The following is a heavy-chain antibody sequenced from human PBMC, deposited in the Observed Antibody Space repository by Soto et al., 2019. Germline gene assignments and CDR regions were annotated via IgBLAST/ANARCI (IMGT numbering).Heavy chain of an antibody. J-gene: IGHJ6*02. CDR1: GGTFSSYA. CDR2: IIPIFGTT. V-gene: IGHV1-69*13. Sequence: GASVKVSCKASGGTFSSYAISWVRQAPGQGLEWMGGIIPIFGTTNYAQKFQGRVTITADESTSTAYLELSSLRSEDTAVYYCARVGGGPPAARPTDFYYYYGMDVWGQGPTVTVSS. CDR3: ARVGGGPPAARPTDFYYYYGMDV. D-gene: IGHD6-6*01.